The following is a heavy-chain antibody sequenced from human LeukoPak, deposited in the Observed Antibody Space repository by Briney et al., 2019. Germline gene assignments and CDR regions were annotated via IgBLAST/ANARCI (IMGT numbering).Heavy chain of an antibody. CDR3: ARRRDSSGYPDAFDI. CDR2: IYPGDSDT. D-gene: IGHD3-22*01. V-gene: IGHV5-51*01. J-gene: IGHJ3*02. CDR1: GYSFTSYW. Sequence: GESLKISCKGSGYSFTSYWIGWVRQMPGKGLEWMGIIYPGDSDTRYSPSFQGQVTISADKSISTAYLQWSSPKASDTAMYYCARRRDSSGYPDAFDIWGQGTMVTVSS.